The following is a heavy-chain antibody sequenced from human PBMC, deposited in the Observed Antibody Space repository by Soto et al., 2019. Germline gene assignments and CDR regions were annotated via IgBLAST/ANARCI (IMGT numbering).Heavy chain of an antibody. V-gene: IGHV4-59*01. CDR1: RGSISSYY. CDR3: AREGAGSGKNNWFDP. CDR2: IHRTGST. Sequence: KPSETLSLTCSVSRGSISSYYWSWVRQPPGKGLEWIGFIHRTGSTKYNPSLESRVTISVDTSQNQLSLRLSSVTAADTAVYYCAREGAGSGKNNWFDPWGQGILVTVSS. D-gene: IGHD3-10*01. J-gene: IGHJ5*02.